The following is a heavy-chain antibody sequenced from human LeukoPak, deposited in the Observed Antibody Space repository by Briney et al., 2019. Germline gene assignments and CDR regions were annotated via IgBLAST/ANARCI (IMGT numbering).Heavy chain of an antibody. CDR2: IRYDGSNK. D-gene: IGHD1-26*01. J-gene: IGHJ4*02. CDR1: GFTFSSYG. CDR3: VRDKLVGPSRLDH. V-gene: IGHV3-30*02. Sequence: GGSLRLSCAASGFTFSSYGMHWVRQAPSKGLEWVAFIRYDGSNKYYADSVKGRFTISRDNSKNTLYLQMNSLRVEDTAVYYCVRDKLVGPSRLDHWGQGTLVTVSS.